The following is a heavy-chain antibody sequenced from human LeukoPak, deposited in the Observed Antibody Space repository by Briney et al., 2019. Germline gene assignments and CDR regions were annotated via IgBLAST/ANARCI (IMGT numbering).Heavy chain of an antibody. CDR3: AKRGVVIRVFLVGFHKEAYYFDS. V-gene: IGHV3-23*01. J-gene: IGHJ4*02. D-gene: IGHD3-10*01. Sequence: PGGSLRLSCAVSGITLSNYGMSWVRQAPGKGLEWVAGLSGSGGGTKYADSVQGRFTISRDNPKNTLYLQMNSLRAEEMAVYFCAKRGVVIRVFLVGFHKEAYYFDSWGQGALVTVSS. CDR1: GITLSNYG. CDR2: LSGSGGGT.